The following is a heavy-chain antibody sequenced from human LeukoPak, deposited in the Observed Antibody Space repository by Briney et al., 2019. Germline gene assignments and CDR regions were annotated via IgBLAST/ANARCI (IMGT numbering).Heavy chain of an antibody. J-gene: IGHJ4*02. CDR3: ARSPSLEYCSSTSRYLGY. D-gene: IGHD2-2*01. CDR1: GGTFSSYA. V-gene: IGHV1-69*15. Sequence: SVKVSCKASGGTFSSYAISWVRQAPGQGLEWMGRIIPIFGTANYAQKFRGRVTITADESTSTAYMELSSLRSEDTAVYYCARSPSLEYCSSTSRYLGYWGQGTLVTVSS. CDR2: IIPIFGTA.